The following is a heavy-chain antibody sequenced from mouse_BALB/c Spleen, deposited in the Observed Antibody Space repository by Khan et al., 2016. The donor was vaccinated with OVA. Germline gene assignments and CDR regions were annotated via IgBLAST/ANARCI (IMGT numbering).Heavy chain of an antibody. CDR3: ARGVYGSLAY. V-gene: IGHV1-54*01. CDR2: INPGSGDI. CDR1: GYSFTDYL. D-gene: IGHD1-1*02. Sequence: QVQLKQSGAELARPGTSVKVSCKASGYSFTDYLIDWVNQRPGQGLEWIGVINPGSGDINYNENFTGKATLTADKSSSTAYMQLSSLTSDDSAVYFCARGVYGSLAYWGQGTLVTVSA. J-gene: IGHJ3*01.